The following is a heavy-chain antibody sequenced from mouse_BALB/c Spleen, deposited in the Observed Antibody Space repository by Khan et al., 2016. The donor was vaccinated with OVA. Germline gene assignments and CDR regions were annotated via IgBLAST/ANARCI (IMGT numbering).Heavy chain of an antibody. CDR1: GYTFTDYY. V-gene: IGHV1S56*01. Sequence: QVQLKQSGPELVKPGASVRISCKASGYTFTDYYINWMKQRPGQGLEWIGWIYPGNVNTKYNEKFKDKAILTADKSSSTAYMQLSSLTSEDSAVYFCAREGYYGNSRAWFAYWGQGNLVTVST. D-gene: IGHD2-1*01. J-gene: IGHJ3*01. CDR3: AREGYYGNSRAWFAY. CDR2: IYPGNVNT.